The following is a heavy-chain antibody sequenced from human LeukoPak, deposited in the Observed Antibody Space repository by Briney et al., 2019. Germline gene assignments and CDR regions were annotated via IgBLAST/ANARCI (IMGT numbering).Heavy chain of an antibody. J-gene: IGHJ4*02. V-gene: IGHV1-2*02. CDR1: GYTFTSYY. Sequence: GASVKVSCKASGYTFTSYYVHWVRQAPGQGLKWMGWINPNSGVTNYAQKFQGRVTMTRDTSITTAYMELSSLRSDDTAVYYCARDASWKPLDYWGQGTLVTVSS. CDR2: INPNSGVT. CDR3: ARDASWKPLDY. D-gene: IGHD1-1*01.